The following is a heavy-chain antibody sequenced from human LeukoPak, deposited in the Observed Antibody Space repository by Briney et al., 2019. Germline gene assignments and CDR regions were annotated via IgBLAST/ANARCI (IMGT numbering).Heavy chain of an antibody. Sequence: KTSETLSLTCAVYGGSFSGYYWSWIRQPPGKGLEWIGEINHSGSTNYNPSLKSRVTISVDTSKNQFSLKLSSVTAADTAVYYCAGRGIASNWFDPWGQGTLVTVSS. J-gene: IGHJ5*02. D-gene: IGHD3-3*02. CDR1: GGSFSGYY. V-gene: IGHV4-34*01. CDR2: INHSGST. CDR3: AGRGIASNWFDP.